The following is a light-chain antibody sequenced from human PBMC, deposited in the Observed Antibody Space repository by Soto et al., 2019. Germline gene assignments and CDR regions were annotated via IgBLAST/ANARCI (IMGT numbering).Light chain of an antibody. CDR3: QQYGDSPRGT. Sequence: EVVLTQSPATLSLSPGERATLSCGASQTVSSNYLAWYQQKPGLAPRLLIYDASTRATGIPDRFRGSGSGTDFTLPISRLEPEDVAVYSCQQYGDSPRGTFGGGTKVEIK. J-gene: IGKJ4*01. CDR1: QTVSSNY. V-gene: IGKV3D-20*01. CDR2: DAS.